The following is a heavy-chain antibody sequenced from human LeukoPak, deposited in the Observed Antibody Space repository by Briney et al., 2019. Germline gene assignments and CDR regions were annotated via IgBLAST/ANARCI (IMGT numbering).Heavy chain of an antibody. CDR2: INPNSGGT. D-gene: IGHD5-18*01. Sequence: ASVKVSCKTSGYIFNNHYIHWVRQAPGQGLEWMGWINPNSGGTNYAQKFQGRVTMTRDTSISTAYMELSRLRSDDTAVYYCARGAAMVQDPYDYWGQGTLVTVSS. V-gene: IGHV1-2*02. J-gene: IGHJ4*02. CDR1: GYIFNNHY. CDR3: ARGAAMVQDPYDY.